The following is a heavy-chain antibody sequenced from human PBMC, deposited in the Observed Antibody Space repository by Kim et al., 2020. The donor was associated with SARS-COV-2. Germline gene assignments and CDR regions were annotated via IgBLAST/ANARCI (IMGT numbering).Heavy chain of an antibody. Sequence: GGSLRLSCAASGFIFSSYAIHWVRQAPGKGLEWVAVIAYDGSNKYFADSVKGRFTISRDNSKNTLYLQMNSLRAEDTAVYYCARSRSMIGEFDSWGQGTL. CDR1: GFIFSSYA. J-gene: IGHJ4*02. V-gene: IGHV3-30*03. CDR2: IAYDGSNK. D-gene: IGHD3-22*01. CDR3: ARSRSMIGEFDS.